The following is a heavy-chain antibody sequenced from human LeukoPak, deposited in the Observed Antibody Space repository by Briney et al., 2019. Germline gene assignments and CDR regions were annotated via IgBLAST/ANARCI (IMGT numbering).Heavy chain of an antibody. J-gene: IGHJ5*02. Sequence: WASVNVSCKASGYIFTSYGISWVRQAPGQGLEWMGLISAYNDKTNYAQKLQGRVTMTTDTSTSTAYTELRSLRSDATAVYYCAINNLRYFDWLSIGWFDPWGQGTLVTVSS. CDR1: GYIFTSYG. CDR2: ISAYNDKT. CDR3: AINNLRYFDWLSIGWFDP. V-gene: IGHV1-18*01. D-gene: IGHD3-9*01.